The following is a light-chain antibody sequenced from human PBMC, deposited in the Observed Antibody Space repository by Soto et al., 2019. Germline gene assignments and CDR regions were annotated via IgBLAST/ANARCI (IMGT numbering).Light chain of an antibody. Sequence: QSALTQPASVSGSPGQSITISCTGTSSDVGGYNYVSWYQQHPGKVPKLMIYEVFRRPSGISDRFSGSKSGNTASLTISGLQAEDGADYYCCSYTPTSTFVFGGGTKLTVL. CDR3: CSYTPTSTFV. J-gene: IGLJ2*01. V-gene: IGLV2-14*03. CDR1: SSDVGGYNY. CDR2: EVF.